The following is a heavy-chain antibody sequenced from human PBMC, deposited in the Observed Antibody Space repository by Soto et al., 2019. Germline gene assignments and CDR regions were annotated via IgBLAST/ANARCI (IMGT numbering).Heavy chain of an antibody. CDR3: ARIGYYYDSSGFYFDY. J-gene: IGHJ4*02. D-gene: IGHD3-22*01. CDR1: GGSISSYY. CDR2: IYYSGST. Sequence: SETLSLTCTVSGGSISSYYWSWIRQPPGKGLEWIGYIYYSGSTNYNPSLKSRVTKSVDTSKNQFSLKLSSVTAADTAVYYCARIGYYYDSSGFYFDYWGQGTLVTVS. V-gene: IGHV4-59*01.